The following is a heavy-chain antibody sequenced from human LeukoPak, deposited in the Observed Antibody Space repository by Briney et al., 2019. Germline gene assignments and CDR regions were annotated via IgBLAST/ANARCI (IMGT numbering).Heavy chain of an antibody. J-gene: IGHJ3*02. CDR2: IYTSGST. CDR1: CGPISSYY. CDR3: ARASDILTGEEEDNDAFDI. D-gene: IGHD3-9*01. Sequence: ETLSLTCTVSCGPISSYYWSWIRQPAGKGLEWIGRIYTSGSTNYNPSLKSRVTMSVDTSKNQFSLKLSSVTAADTAVYYFARASDILTGEEEDNDAFDIWGQGTMVTVSS. V-gene: IGHV4-4*07.